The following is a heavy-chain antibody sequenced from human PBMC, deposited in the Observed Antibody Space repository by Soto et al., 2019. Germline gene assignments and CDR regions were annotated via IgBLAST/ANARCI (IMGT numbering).Heavy chain of an antibody. Sequence: GASVKVSCKASGYTFTSYGISWVRQAPGQGLEWMGWISAYNGNTNYAQKLQGRVTMTTDTSTSTAYMELRSLRSDDTAVYYCARLPSSWPYCYYYGMDVWGQGTPITVSS. CDR1: GYTFTSYG. CDR2: ISAYNGNT. V-gene: IGHV1-18*01. J-gene: IGHJ6*02. CDR3: ARLPSSWPYCYYYGMDV. D-gene: IGHD6-13*01.